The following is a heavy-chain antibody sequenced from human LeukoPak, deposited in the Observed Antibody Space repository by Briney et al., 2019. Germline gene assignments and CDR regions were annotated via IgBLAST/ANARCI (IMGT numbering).Heavy chain of an antibody. CDR2: IYTSGST. CDR1: GGSISSYY. CDR3: ARDIAVAGTPGNWFDP. D-gene: IGHD6-19*01. Sequence: SETLSLTCTVSGGSISSYYWSWIRQPAGKGLEWIGRIYTSGSTNYNPSLKSRVTTSVDTSKNQFSLKLSSVTAADTAVYYCARDIAVAGTPGNWFDPWGQGTLVTVSS. V-gene: IGHV4-4*07. J-gene: IGHJ5*02.